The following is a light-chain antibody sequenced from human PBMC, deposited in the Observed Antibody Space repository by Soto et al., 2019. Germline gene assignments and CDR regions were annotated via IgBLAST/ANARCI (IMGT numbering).Light chain of an antibody. V-gene: IGKV1-5*01. CDR1: QNISRL. Sequence: DIQMTQSPSTLSASVGDRVTITCRASQNISRLLAWYQLKPGRAPKVLIYTASTLESGVPSRFSGSGSGTEFTLTISSLQPDDFATFYCQQYKRFPYTFGQGTKLEIK. J-gene: IGKJ2*01. CDR3: QQYKRFPYT. CDR2: TAS.